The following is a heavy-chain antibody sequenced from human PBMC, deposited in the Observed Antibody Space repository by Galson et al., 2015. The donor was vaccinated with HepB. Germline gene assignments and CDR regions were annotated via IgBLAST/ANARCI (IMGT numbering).Heavy chain of an antibody. Sequence: SLRLSCAASGFIFSTYSMTWVRQAPGKGLEWVSYISSSSDTIYYADSVKGRFTISRDNAKNSLHLQMNSLRAEDTAVYYCARDGNQRPHGAVWGQGTLVTVSS. CDR1: GFIFSTYS. CDR2: ISSSSDTI. CDR3: ARDGNQRPHGAV. V-gene: IGHV3-48*01. J-gene: IGHJ4*02. D-gene: IGHD6-25*01.